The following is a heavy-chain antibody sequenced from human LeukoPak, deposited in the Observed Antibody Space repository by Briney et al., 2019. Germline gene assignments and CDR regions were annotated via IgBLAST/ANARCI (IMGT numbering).Heavy chain of an antibody. CDR2: IYYSGST. J-gene: IGHJ6*03. V-gene: IGHV4-39*07. CDR3: ARGVGYYDSSGSDYYMDV. CDR1: GGSISSSSYY. Sequence: SETLSLTCTVSGGSISSSSYYWGWIRQPPGKGLEWIGSIYYSGSTNYNPSLKSRVTISVDTSKNQFSLKLSSVTAADTAVYYCARGVGYYDSSGSDYYMDVWGKGTTVTISS. D-gene: IGHD3-22*01.